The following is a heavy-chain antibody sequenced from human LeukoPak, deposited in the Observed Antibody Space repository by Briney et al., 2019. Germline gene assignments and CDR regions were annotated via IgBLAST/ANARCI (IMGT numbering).Heavy chain of an antibody. CDR1: GYTFTGYY. CDR2: INPNSGGT. CDR3: ARGRPLYCSSTSCYPAGWFDP. Sequence: ASVKVSCKASGYTFTGYYMHWVRQAPGQGLEWMGWINPNSGGTNYAQKFQGRVTMTRDTSISTAYMELSRLRSDDTAVYYCARGRPLYCSSTSCYPAGWFDPWGQGTLVTVSS. D-gene: IGHD2-2*01. V-gene: IGHV1-2*02. J-gene: IGHJ5*02.